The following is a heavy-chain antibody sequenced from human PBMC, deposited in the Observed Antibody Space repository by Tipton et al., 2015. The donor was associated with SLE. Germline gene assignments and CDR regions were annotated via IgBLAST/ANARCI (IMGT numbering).Heavy chain of an antibody. CDR1: GGSISSSSYY. J-gene: IGHJ6*03. V-gene: IGHV4-39*01. CDR3: ARQPVYYYYYMDV. Sequence: TLSLTCTVSGGSISSSSYYWGWTRQPPGKGLEWIGSIYYSGSTYYNPSLKSRVTISVDTSKNQFSLKLSSVTAADTAVYYCARQPVYYYYYMDVWGKGTTVTVSS. CDR2: IYYSGST.